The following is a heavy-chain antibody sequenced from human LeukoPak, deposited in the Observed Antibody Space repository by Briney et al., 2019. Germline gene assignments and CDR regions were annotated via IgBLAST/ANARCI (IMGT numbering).Heavy chain of an antibody. J-gene: IGHJ6*03. Sequence: ASVKVSCKASGYTFTGYYMHWVRQATGQGLEWMGWMNPNSGNTGYAQKFQGRVTITRNTSISTAYMELSSLRSKDTAVYYCARAGYYDSSGYFLRGYYYYYYMDVWGKGTTVTVSS. CDR3: ARAGYYDSSGYFLRGYYYYYYMDV. D-gene: IGHD3-22*01. V-gene: IGHV1-8*03. CDR1: GYTFTGYY. CDR2: MNPNSGNT.